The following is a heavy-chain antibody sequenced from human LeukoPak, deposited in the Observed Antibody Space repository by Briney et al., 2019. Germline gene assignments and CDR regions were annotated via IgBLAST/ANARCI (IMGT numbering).Heavy chain of an antibody. CDR3: AREGSDYYYDPFDY. CDR2: INAGNGNT. J-gene: IGHJ4*02. CDR1: GGTFSSYA. V-gene: IGHV1-3*03. D-gene: IGHD3-22*01. Sequence: ASVKVSCKASGGTFSSYAISWVRQAPGQRLEWMGWINAGNGNTKYSQEFQGRVTITRDTSASTAYMELSSLRSEDMAVYYCAREGSDYYYDPFDYWGQGTLVTVSS.